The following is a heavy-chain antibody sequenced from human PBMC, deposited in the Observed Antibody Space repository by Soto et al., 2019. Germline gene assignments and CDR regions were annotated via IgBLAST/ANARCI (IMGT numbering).Heavy chain of an antibody. V-gene: IGHV3-23*01. CDR1: GFSFSDYG. J-gene: IGHJ4*02. Sequence: PGGSLRLSCAAAGFSFSDYGMHWVRQGPGKGLEWVAAISGSDGKTFYEDSVKGRSSISRDTSQSTLYLQMNSLRADDTAMYYCARWSYLDYWGQGTRVTVS. CDR2: ISGSDGKT. D-gene: IGHD3-3*01. CDR3: ARWSYLDY.